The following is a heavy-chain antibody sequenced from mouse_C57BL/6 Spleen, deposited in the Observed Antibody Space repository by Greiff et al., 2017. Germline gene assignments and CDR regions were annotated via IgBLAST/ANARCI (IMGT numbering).Heavy chain of an antibody. CDR3: ARSYYYGSRRDAMDY. Sequence: DVKLVESGGGLVKPGGSLKLSCAASGFTFSSYAMSWVRQTPEKRLEWVATISDGGSYTYYPDNVKGRFTISRDNAKNNLYLQMSHLKSEDTAMYYCARSYYYGSRRDAMDYWGQGTSVTVSS. CDR2: ISDGGSYT. CDR1: GFTFSSYA. J-gene: IGHJ4*01. D-gene: IGHD1-1*01. V-gene: IGHV5-4*03.